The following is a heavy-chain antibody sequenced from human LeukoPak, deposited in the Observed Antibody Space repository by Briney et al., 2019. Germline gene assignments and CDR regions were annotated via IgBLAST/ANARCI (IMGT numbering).Heavy chain of an antibody. CDR1: GFTFRDYY. CDR2: ISSSGSTI. J-gene: IGHJ3*02. V-gene: IGHV3-11*01. D-gene: IGHD5-12*01. Sequence: PGGSLRLSCAASGFTFRDYYMSWIRQAPGKGLEWVSYISSSGSTIYYADSVKGRFTISRDNAKNSLYLQMNSLRAEDTAVYYCARDRYSGFDAFDIWGQGTMVTVSS. CDR3: ARDRYSGFDAFDI.